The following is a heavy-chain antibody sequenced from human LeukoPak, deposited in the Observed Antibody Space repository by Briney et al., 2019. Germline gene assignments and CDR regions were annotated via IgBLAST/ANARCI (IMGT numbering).Heavy chain of an antibody. CDR2: IYYSGST. CDR3: ARGLRRNYYGSGSYGSRYFDL. Sequence: PSETLSLTCTVSGGSLTNYYWSWIRQPPGKGLEWIGYIYYSGSTSYNPSLKSRVTISVDTSKNQFSLKLSSVTAADTAVYYCARGLRRNYYGSGSYGSRYFDLWGRGTLVTVSS. CDR1: GGSLTNYY. D-gene: IGHD3-10*01. V-gene: IGHV4-59*12. J-gene: IGHJ2*01.